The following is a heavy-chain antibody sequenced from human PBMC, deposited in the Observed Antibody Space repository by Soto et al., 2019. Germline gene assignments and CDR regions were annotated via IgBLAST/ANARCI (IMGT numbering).Heavy chain of an antibody. D-gene: IGHD6-13*01. CDR3: VRDTMRASAAASLDY. Sequence: GGSLRLSCAASGFTFSTYEFNWVRHAPGRGLEWISYISVSGNIIKYADSVKGRFTISRDNAENSLHLHMSSLRVDDTAVYFCVRDTMRASAAASLDYWGQGTQVTVSS. CDR2: ISVSGNII. CDR1: GFTFSTYE. J-gene: IGHJ4*02. V-gene: IGHV3-48*03.